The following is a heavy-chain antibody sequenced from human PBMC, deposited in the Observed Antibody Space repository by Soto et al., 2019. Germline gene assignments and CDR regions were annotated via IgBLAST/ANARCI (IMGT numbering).Heavy chain of an antibody. V-gene: IGHV1-2*04. CDR2: INPNSGGT. Sequence: GASVKVSCKASGYTFTGYYMHWVRQAPGQGLEWMGWINPNSGGTNYAQKFQGWVTMTRDTSISTAYMELSRLRSDDTAVYYCAREYYGSGSYDYYYYGMDVWGQGTTVTVSS. CDR1: GYTFTGYY. D-gene: IGHD3-10*01. J-gene: IGHJ6*02. CDR3: AREYYGSGSYDYYYYGMDV.